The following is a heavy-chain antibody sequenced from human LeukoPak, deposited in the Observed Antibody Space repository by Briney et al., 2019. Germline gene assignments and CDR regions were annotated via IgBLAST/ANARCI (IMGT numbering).Heavy chain of an antibody. D-gene: IGHD3-10*01. CDR3: ARYMVWEYHNWFDP. CDR1: GFTFDDCG. Sequence: GGSLRLSCAASGFTFDDCGMSWVRQAPGKGLEWVSGINWNGGSTGYADSVKGRFTISRDNAKNSLYLQMNSLRAEDTALYYCARYMVWEYHNWFDPWGQGTLVTVSS. V-gene: IGHV3-20*04. J-gene: IGHJ5*02. CDR2: INWNGGST.